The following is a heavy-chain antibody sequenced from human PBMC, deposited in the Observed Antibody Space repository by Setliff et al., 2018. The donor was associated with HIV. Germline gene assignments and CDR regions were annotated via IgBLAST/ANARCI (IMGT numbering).Heavy chain of an antibody. Sequence: VKVSCKASGGTFSSYAISWVRQAPGQGLEWMGGIIPISGTVNYAQKFWGRVTITTHESTSTAYMELRSLRSDDTAVYYCARLEDYYDSSGYYYGLGDDYWGQGTLVTVSS. J-gene: IGHJ4*02. V-gene: IGHV1-69*05. CDR1: GGTFSSYA. D-gene: IGHD3-22*01. CDR2: IIPISGTV. CDR3: ARLEDYYDSSGYYYGLGDDY.